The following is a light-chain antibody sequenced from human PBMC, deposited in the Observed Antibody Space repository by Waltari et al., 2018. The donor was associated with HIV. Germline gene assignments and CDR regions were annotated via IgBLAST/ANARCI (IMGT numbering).Light chain of an antibody. CDR1: SSAVGSYNL. Sequence: QSALTQPAPVSGSPGQSIPISCTGTSSAVGSYNLISWYQQHPGKAPKLMIYEVNKRPSGVSNRFSGSKSGNTASLTISGLQAEDEADYYCCSYAGSRTPNWVFGGGTKLTVL. J-gene: IGLJ3*02. CDR3: CSYAGSRTPNWV. CDR2: EVN. V-gene: IGLV2-23*02.